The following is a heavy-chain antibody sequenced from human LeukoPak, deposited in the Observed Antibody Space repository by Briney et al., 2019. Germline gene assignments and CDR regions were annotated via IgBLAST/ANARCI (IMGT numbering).Heavy chain of an antibody. Sequence: SXTXXLTCAXXGGSFSGYYXSWIRQPPGKGREWIGEINHSGRSNYNTSLKRRVNISEETSKKKFSLKLTSVTAADTAVYYCARRLMVYAVDYWGQGTLVTVSS. CDR1: GGSFSGYY. J-gene: IGHJ4*02. CDR3: ARRLMVYAVDY. CDR2: INHSGRS. D-gene: IGHD2-8*01. V-gene: IGHV4-34*01.